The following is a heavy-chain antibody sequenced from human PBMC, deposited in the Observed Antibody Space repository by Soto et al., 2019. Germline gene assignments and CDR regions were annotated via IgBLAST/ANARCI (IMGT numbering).Heavy chain of an antibody. V-gene: IGHV4-39*01. J-gene: IGHJ5*02. CDR1: GGSISSSHYY. CDR2: IYYSGTT. Sequence: SETLSPTCTVSGGSISSSHYYWGWIRQTPGKGLEWIGTIYYSGTTYYNPSLRSRVTISVDTSKNQFSLKLRSVTAADTGVYYCATQARTIVVVTALLAWFDPWGQGTLVTVSS. CDR3: ATQARTIVVVTALLAWFDP. D-gene: IGHD2-21*02.